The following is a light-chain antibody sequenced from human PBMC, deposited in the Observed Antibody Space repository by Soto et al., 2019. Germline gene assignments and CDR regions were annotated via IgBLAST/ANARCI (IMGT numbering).Light chain of an antibody. CDR1: SSDVGGYNY. CDR2: EVS. Sequence: QSALTQPASVSGSPGQSITISCTGTSSDVGGYNYVSWYQQHPDKAPKLMIYEVSNRPSGVSNRFSGSRSGNTASLTISGLQAEDEAEYYCNSYTSSSTVVFGTGTKLTVL. V-gene: IGLV2-14*01. CDR3: NSYTSSSTVV. J-gene: IGLJ1*01.